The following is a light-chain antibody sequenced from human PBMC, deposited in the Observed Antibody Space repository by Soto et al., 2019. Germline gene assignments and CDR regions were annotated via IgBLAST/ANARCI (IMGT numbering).Light chain of an antibody. CDR2: DNN. CDR1: SANIGSNT. CDR3: AAWDDSLNGYV. J-gene: IGLJ1*01. Sequence: QSVLTQTPSASWTPGQKITISCSGGSANIGSNTVNWYQQVPGTAPKLLIYDNNQRPSRVPYRFSGSKSGTSASLAISGLQSDDEADYFCAAWDDSLNGYVLGTGTKVTVL. V-gene: IGLV1-44*01.